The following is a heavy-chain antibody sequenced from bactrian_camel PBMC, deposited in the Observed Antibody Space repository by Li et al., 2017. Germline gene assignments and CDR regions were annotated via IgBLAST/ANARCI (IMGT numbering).Heavy chain of an antibody. D-gene: IGHD1*01. J-gene: IGHJ4*01. CDR2: IYRGGHS. CDR1: PSTDTSYC. V-gene: IGHV3S40*01. Sequence: DVQLVESGGGSVHAGGSLRLACAASPSTDTSYCMGWFRQAPGAEREGVAVIYRGGHSDYADSVKGRFTISKDVTKDTVYLQMNDLKPEDTAMYSCHDNQCHRGWPGAYRGQGTQVTVS. CDR3: HDNQCHRGWPGAY.